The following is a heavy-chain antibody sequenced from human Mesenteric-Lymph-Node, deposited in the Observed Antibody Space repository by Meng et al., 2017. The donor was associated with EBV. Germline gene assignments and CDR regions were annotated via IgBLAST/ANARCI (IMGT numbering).Heavy chain of an antibody. V-gene: IGHV6-1*01. D-gene: IGHD3-10*01. CDR2: TYYRSEWYN. J-gene: IGHJ4*02. Sequence: QVQVQAAGPGLVKPSQTLLVNCALSGDSVSGNSVVWNWIRQSPSRGLEWLGRTYYRSEWYNDYAVSVKSRITINPDTSKNQLSLQLNSVTPEDTAVYYCAREGGSGSYYPFDHWGQGTLVTVSS. CDR3: AREGGSGSYYPFDH. CDR1: GDSVSGNSVV.